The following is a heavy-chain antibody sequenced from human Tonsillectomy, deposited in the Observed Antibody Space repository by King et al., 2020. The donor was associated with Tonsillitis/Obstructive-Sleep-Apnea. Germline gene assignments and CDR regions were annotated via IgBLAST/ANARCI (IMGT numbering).Heavy chain of an antibody. Sequence: QLQESGPGLVKPSETLSLTCSVSGGSISSSSYYWGWIRQPPGKGLEWIGGLYYSWATYSNPSLKSRGTISVATSKNQFSPKPSSLTAADTAVYYCARPNTVTNGYYFDYWGQGTLVTVSS. V-gene: IGHV4-39*01. J-gene: IGHJ4*02. CDR1: GGSISSSSYY. CDR3: ARPNTVTNGYYFDY. CDR2: LYYSWAT. D-gene: IGHD4-11*01.